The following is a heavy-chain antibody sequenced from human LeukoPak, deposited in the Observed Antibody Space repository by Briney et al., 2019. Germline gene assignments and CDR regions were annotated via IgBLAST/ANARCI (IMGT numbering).Heavy chain of an antibody. CDR1: GGSFSGYY. Sequence: NTSETLSLTCAVYGGSFSGYYWSWIRQSPGKVLEWIGEINHSGSTNYNPSLKSRVTISVDTSKNQFSLKLSSVTAADTAVYYCAREKYYRGSGSYPGLLYYYYMDVWGKGTTVTVSS. CDR2: INHSGST. V-gene: IGHV4-34*01. CDR3: AREKYYRGSGSYPGLLYYYYMDV. D-gene: IGHD3-10*01. J-gene: IGHJ6*03.